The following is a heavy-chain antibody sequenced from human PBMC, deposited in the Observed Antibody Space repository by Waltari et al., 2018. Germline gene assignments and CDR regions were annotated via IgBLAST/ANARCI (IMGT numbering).Heavy chain of an antibody. D-gene: IGHD3-16*01. J-gene: IGHJ4*02. CDR3: VRRLDKRRGFDY. CDR1: GFTFTTYW. CDR2: INSDGSGT. V-gene: IGHV3-74*01. Sequence: EVELVESGGGLVQPGGSLRLSCAASGFTFTTYWMNWVRQAPGKGLVWVSRINSDGSGTSYADSVQGRYTISRDNAKNTVFLQMNSLRVEDTAVYYCVRRLDKRRGFDYWGQGTLVTVSS.